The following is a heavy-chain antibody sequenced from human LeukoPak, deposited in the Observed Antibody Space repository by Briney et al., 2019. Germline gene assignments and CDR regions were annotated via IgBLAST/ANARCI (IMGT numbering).Heavy chain of an antibody. Sequence: PSETLSLTCTVSGGSISSYYWSWIRQPPGKGLEWIGYIYYSGSTNYNPSLKSRVTISVDTSKNQFSLKLSSVTAADTAVYYCERDGVPAGMDVWGQGTTVTVSS. D-gene: IGHD2-2*01. CDR1: GGSISSYY. J-gene: IGHJ6*02. CDR3: ERDGVPAGMDV. CDR2: IYYSGST. V-gene: IGHV4-59*12.